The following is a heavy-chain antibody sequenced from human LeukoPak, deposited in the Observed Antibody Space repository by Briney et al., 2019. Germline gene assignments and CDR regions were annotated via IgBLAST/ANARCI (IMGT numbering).Heavy chain of an antibody. D-gene: IGHD3-10*01. CDR1: GGTFSSYA. J-gene: IGHJ4*02. CDR3: ASSNPRDYYGSGVSD. CDR2: IIPIFGTA. Sequence: ASVKVSCKAPGGTFSSYAISWVRQAPGQGLEWMGRIIPIFGTANYAQKFQGRVTITTDESTSTAYMELSSLRSEDTAVYYCASSNPRDYYGSGVSDWGQGTLVTVSS. V-gene: IGHV1-69*05.